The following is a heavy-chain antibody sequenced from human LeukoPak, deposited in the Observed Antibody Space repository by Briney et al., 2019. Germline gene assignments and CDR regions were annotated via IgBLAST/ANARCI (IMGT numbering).Heavy chain of an antibody. CDR2: IYSGGST. J-gene: IGHJ3*02. CDR1: GFTVSSIY. CDR3: AREISSAPDTEYAFDI. D-gene: IGHD2-2*02. Sequence: GGSMCLSRAASGFTVSSIYMSWVRPAHGEGLEWVSVIYSGGSTYYADSVKGRFTISRDNSKNTLYLQMNSLSAEDTAVYYCAREISSAPDTEYAFDIWGQGTMVTVSS. V-gene: IGHV3-53*01.